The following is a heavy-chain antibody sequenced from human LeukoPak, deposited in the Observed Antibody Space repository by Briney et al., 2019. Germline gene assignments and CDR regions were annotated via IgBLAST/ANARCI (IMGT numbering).Heavy chain of an antibody. J-gene: IGHJ4*02. D-gene: IGHD6-13*01. CDR2: VKSKTGGGTT. CDR3: TTDAGYTSRWYNY. Sequence: GSLRLSCAASGFTFSSAWMSWVRQAPGKGLEWVGRVKSKTGGGTTDYAAPVKGRFIISRDDSKNTLYLQMNSLKTEDTAVYYCTTDAGYTSRWYNYWGQGTLVTVSS. CDR1: GFTFSSAW. V-gene: IGHV3-15*01.